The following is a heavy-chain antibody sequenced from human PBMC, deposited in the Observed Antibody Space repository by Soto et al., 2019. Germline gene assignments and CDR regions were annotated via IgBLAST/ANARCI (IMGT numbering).Heavy chain of an antibody. CDR3: ARKGNSGSFKWFDP. CDR1: GYKFTSYW. V-gene: IGHV5-51*01. J-gene: IGHJ5*02. Sequence: GASLKISCRTSGYKFTSYWIAWVLQMPGKGLEWMGIIFPSDSDTRYSPSFQGQVTISADRSTNTVFLQWASLKASDTAVYFCARKGNSGSFKWFDPWGKGTRVTVSS. D-gene: IGHD3-22*01. CDR2: IFPSDSDT.